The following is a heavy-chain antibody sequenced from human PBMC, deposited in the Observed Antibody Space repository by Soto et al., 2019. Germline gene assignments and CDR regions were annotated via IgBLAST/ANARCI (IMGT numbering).Heavy chain of an antibody. CDR2: INRGGST. J-gene: IGHJ6*02. V-gene: IGHV3-66*01. CDR3: VRENYYYGMDV. CDR1: GFDASVNY. Sequence: DVQLVESGGTLVQPGGSLRLSCAASGFDASVNYMTWVRQAPGKGLEWVSAINRGGSTFYADSVKGRFTISRDNSKNTLYLQMNSLRVEDTAMYYCVRENYYYGMDVWGQGTAVTVSS.